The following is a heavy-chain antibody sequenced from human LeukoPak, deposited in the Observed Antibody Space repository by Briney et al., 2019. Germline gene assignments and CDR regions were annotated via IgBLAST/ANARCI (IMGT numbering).Heavy chain of an antibody. J-gene: IGHJ4*02. D-gene: IGHD4-11*01. V-gene: IGHV1-46*01. Sequence: ASVKVSRKASGYTFTSYYMHWVRQAPGQGLEWMGIINPSGSNTSYAQKFQGRVTMTRDMSTSTVYMELSSLRSEDTAVYYCARGYSDWLRWGQGTQVTVSS. CDR2: INPSGSNT. CDR3: ARGYSDWLR. CDR1: GYTFTSYY.